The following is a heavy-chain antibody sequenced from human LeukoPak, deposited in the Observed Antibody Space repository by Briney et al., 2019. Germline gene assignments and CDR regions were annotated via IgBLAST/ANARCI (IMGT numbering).Heavy chain of an antibody. D-gene: IGHD3-10*01. Sequence: GGSLRLSCAASGFTFSSYAMSWIRQAPGKGLEWVSYISRSGRDIYYADSMKGRLTISRDNAKNSLYLQMSNLRAEDTAVYYCARVPSSGVAIDFWGQGTLVTVSS. CDR2: ISRSGRDI. CDR1: GFTFSSYA. CDR3: ARVPSSGVAIDF. V-gene: IGHV3-11*01. J-gene: IGHJ4*02.